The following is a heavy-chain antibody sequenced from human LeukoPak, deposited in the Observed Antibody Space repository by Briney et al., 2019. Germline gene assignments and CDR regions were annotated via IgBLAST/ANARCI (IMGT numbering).Heavy chain of an antibody. D-gene: IGHD5/OR15-5a*01. J-gene: IGHJ6*02. CDR1: GFTSTSYG. CDR2: ISNDVGNT. V-gene: IGHV3-30*03. CDR3: ATLYDNAALVSPRYYCGMDV. Sequence: CLRLSCAASGFTSTSYGMHSGRQTPGKGLWWVAVISNDVGNTYYADSVKGRFTNSRDNSKNTLYLQMNSPRAEDTAVYYCATLYDNAALVSPRYYCGMDVWGQGTPVTVSS.